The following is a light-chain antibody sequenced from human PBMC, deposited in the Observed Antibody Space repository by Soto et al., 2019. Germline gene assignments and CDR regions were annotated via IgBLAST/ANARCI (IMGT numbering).Light chain of an antibody. CDR2: AAS. Sequence: EIVLTQSPGTLSLSPGERATLSCRASQSVGGNYLAWYQQKPGQAPRLLVYAASNRATGIPARFSGSGSGTDFTLTIISLEPEDFATYYCQQRSNWPPFTFGPGTKVEIK. J-gene: IGKJ3*01. CDR1: QSVGGNY. V-gene: IGKV3-11*01. CDR3: QQRSNWPPFT.